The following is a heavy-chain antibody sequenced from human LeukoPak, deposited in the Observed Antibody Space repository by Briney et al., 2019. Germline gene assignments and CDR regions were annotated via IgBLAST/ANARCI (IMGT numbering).Heavy chain of an antibody. D-gene: IGHD2-2*01. J-gene: IGHJ6*02. CDR2: IIPIFGTA. Sequence: SVKVSCKASGGTFSSYAISWVRQAPGQGLEWMGGIIPIFGTANYAQKFQGRVTITADESTSTAYMELSSLRSEDTAVYYCARRVAVVSAAPLSVYYYGMDVWGQGTTVTVSS. CDR1: GGTFSSYA. V-gene: IGHV1-69*13. CDR3: ARRVAVVSAAPLSVYYYGMDV.